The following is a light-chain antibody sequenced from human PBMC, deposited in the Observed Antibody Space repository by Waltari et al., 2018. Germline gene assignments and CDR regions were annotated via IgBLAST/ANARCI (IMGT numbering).Light chain of an antibody. CDR2: AAS. J-gene: IGKJ1*01. Sequence: DIQMTQSPSSLSASVGARVTIPCRASQSIRTILKLYQQNPGKAPALLIYAASSPRTGVPPRFSGSGAETDFTLTISCLQPEDLATYYCQLSHRTPPTFGQGTKVEIK. CDR1: QSIRTI. CDR3: QLSHRTPPT. V-gene: IGKV1-39*01.